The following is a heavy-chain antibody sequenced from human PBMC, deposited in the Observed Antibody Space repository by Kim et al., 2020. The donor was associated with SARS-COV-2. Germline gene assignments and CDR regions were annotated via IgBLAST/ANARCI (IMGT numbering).Heavy chain of an antibody. CDR3: ARMGRPDTAMVYYYYGMDV. Sequence: SETLSLTCTVSGGSISSYYWSWIRQPPGKGLEWIGYIYYSGSTNYNPSLKSRVTISVDTSKNQFSLKLSSVTAADTAVYYCARMGRPDTAMVYYYYGMDVWGQGTTVTVSS. D-gene: IGHD5-18*01. CDR2: IYYSGST. J-gene: IGHJ6*02. CDR1: GGSISSYY. V-gene: IGHV4-59*13.